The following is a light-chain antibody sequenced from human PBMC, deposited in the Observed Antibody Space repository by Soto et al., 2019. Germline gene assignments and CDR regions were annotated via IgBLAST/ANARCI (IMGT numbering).Light chain of an antibody. V-gene: IGKV1-39*01. CDR2: AAS. Sequence: DIQMTQSPSSLSASVGDRVTITCRASQSISSYLNWYQQKPGKAPKLLIYAASSLQSGVPSRFSGSGSGTDFTLTISSLQPEDFATYYCQQSSITPWTFGQGTTVEL. CDR1: QSISSY. J-gene: IGKJ1*01. CDR3: QQSSITPWT.